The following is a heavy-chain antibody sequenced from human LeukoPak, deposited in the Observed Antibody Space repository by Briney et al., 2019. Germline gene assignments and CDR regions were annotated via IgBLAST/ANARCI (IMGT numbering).Heavy chain of an antibody. CDR3: ARHKYLTKYCSGGSCPMDY. V-gene: IGHV3-21*01. CDR2: ISSSSSYI. CDR1: GFTFSSYA. J-gene: IGHJ4*02. Sequence: PGRSLRLSCAASGFTFSSYAMHWVRQAPGKGLEWVSSISSSSSYIYYADSVKGRFTISRDNAKNSLYLQMNSLRAEDTAVYYCARHKYLTKYCSGGSCPMDYWGQGTLVTVSS. D-gene: IGHD2-15*01.